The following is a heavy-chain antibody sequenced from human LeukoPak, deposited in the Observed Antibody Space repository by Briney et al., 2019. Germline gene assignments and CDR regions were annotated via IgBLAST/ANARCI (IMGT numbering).Heavy chain of an antibody. CDR1: GGSISSSSYY. V-gene: IGHV4-39*01. CDR3: ARAFRARYFDL. D-gene: IGHD2/OR15-2a*01. CDR2: IFYSGST. J-gene: IGHJ2*01. Sequence: SETLSLTCTVSGGSISSSSYYWGWIRQPPGKGLEWIGSIFYSGSTYYNPSLKSRVTTSVDTSKNQFSLKLSSVTAADTAVYYCARAFRARYFDLWGRGTLVTVSS.